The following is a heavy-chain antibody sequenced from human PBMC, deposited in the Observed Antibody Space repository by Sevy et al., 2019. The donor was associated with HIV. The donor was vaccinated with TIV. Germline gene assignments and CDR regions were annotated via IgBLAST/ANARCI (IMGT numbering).Heavy chain of an antibody. D-gene: IGHD6-13*01. J-gene: IGHJ6*02. V-gene: IGHV3-66*01. Sequence: GGSLRLSCAASGFTVSSNYMSWVRQAPGKGLEWVSVIYSGGSTYYAACVKGRSTISKDNSKNTLYLQMNSLGAEDTAVYYCAREGSIAAAGARTYYYYGMDVWGQGTTVTVSS. CDR3: AREGSIAAAGARTYYYYGMDV. CDR2: IYSGGST. CDR1: GFTVSSNY.